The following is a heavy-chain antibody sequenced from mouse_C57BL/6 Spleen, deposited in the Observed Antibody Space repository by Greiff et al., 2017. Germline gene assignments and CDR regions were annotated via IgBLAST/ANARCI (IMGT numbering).Heavy chain of an antibody. J-gene: IGHJ1*03. CDR1: GYSITSGYY. V-gene: IGHV3-6*01. D-gene: IGHD2-1*01. CDR2: ISYDGSN. Sequence: ESGPGLVKPSQSLSLTCSVTGYSITSGYYWNWIRQFPGNKLEWMGYISYDGSNNYNPSLKNPISITRDTSKNQFFLKLNSVTTEDTATYYCARDDGNSWYFDVWGTGTTVTVSS. CDR3: ARDDGNSWYFDV.